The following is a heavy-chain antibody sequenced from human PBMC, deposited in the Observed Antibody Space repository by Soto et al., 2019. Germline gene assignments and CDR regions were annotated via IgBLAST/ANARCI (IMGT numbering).Heavy chain of an antibody. J-gene: IGHJ6*02. CDR1: GFTFSNYA. D-gene: IGHD4-4*01. CDR3: AKGNGYYFIYGMDV. V-gene: IGHV3-23*01. Sequence: GGSLRLSCAASGFTFSNYAMNWVRQAPGKGLEWVSVFSGSGGSTYSADSVKGRFTISRDNSKNTLYLQMNSLRAEDTAVYYCAKGNGYYFIYGMDVWGQGTTGTVSS. CDR2: FSGSGGST.